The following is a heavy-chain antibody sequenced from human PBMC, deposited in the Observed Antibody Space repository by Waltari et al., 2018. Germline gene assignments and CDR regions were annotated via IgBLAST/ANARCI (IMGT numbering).Heavy chain of an antibody. J-gene: IGHJ6*02. D-gene: IGHD3-10*01. CDR1: GGSFSGYY. CDR2: INHSGRT. V-gene: IGHV4-34*02. CDR3: ARSEGVYYYYYGMDV. Sequence: QVQLQQWGAGLLKPSETLSLTCGVYGGSFSGYYWTWVRQPPGKGLEWIGEINHSGRTNYIPPIKSRVTISVDTSKNQFSLKLTSVTAADTAIYYCARSEGVYYYYYGMDVWGQGTTVTVSS.